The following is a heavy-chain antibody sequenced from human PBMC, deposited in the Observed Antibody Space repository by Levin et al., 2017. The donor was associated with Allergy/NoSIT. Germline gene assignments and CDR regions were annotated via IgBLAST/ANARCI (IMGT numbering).Heavy chain of an antibody. CDR2: IYYSGTT. Sequence: SETLSLTCTVSGGSISSGDYYWSWIRQHPGKGLECIGYIYYSGTTYYNPSLLSRVAISVETSKNQFSLKLSSVTAADTAVYYCARGPDYYDSSGPYFDYWGQGSLVTVSS. D-gene: IGHD3-22*01. J-gene: IGHJ4*02. CDR3: ARGPDYYDSSGPYFDY. V-gene: IGHV4-31*03. CDR1: GGSISSGDYY.